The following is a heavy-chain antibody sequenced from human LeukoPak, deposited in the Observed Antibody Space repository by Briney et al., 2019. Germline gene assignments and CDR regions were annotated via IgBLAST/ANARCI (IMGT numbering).Heavy chain of an antibody. CDR1: GGSISSSSYY. V-gene: IGHV4-39*02. J-gene: IGHJ4*02. CDR3: AREYCGGDCYSPPYFDY. D-gene: IGHD2-21*02. Sequence: SETLSLTCTVSGGSISSSSYYWGWIRQPPGKGLEWIGSIYYSGSTYYNPSLKSRVTISVDTSKNQFSLKLSSVTAADTAVYYCAREYCGGDCYSPPYFDYWGQGTLVTVSS. CDR2: IYYSGST.